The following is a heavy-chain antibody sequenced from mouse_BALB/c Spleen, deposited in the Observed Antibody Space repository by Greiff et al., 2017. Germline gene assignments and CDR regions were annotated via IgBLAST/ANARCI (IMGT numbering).Heavy chain of an antibody. V-gene: IGHV1-82*01. CDR1: GYAFSSSW. CDR3: VRGDDYDGY. Sequence: QVQLKQSGPELVKPGASVKISCKASGYAFSSSWMNWVKQRPGQGLEWIGRIYPGDGDTNYNGKFKGKATLTADKSSSTAYMQLSSLTSVDSAVYFCVRGDDYDGYWGQGTTLTVSS. CDR2: IYPGDGDT. J-gene: IGHJ2*01. D-gene: IGHD2-4*01.